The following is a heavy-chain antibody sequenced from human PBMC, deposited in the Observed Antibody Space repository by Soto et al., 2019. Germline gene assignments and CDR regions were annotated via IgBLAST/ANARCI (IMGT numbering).Heavy chain of an antibody. J-gene: IGHJ5*02. CDR3: ARGRGPATGSWWFDP. V-gene: IGHV4-4*02. CDR2: IYHSGST. Sequence: SETLSLTCAVSGGSISSSNWWSWVRQPPGKGLEGIGEIYHSGSTNYNPSLKSRVTISVDKSKNQFSLKLSSVTAAATAVYYCARGRGPATGSWWFDPWGQGTLVTVSS. D-gene: IGHD3-10*01. CDR1: GGSISSSNW.